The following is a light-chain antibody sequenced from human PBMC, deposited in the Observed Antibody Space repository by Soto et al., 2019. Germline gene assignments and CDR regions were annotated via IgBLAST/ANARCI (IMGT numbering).Light chain of an antibody. CDR3: QHYDGSPRS. CDR1: QSVRSNY. Sequence: ETVLTQSPGTVSLSPGERATLSCTTSQSVRSNYLAWYQQKPGQAPRLLIYGVFSRAAGIPIRFSGSGSGTDFTLTISRLESEDSAVYYCQHYDGSPRSFGRGTKLEI. V-gene: IGKV3-20*01. J-gene: IGKJ2*01. CDR2: GVF.